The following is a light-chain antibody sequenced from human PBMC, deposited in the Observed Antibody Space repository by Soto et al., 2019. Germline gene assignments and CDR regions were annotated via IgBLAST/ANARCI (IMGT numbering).Light chain of an antibody. V-gene: IGKV1-5*01. CDR2: DAS. CDR1: QSVDRY. J-gene: IGKJ1*01. Sequence: DIQMTQYPSTLSASVGDRVSITCRASQSVDRYLAWYQQKPGKAPHLLIYDASSLESGVPSRFSGSGSGTEFTLTISSLQPDDFTTFYCQQYKDYTWTFGQGTKVDIK. CDR3: QQYKDYTWT.